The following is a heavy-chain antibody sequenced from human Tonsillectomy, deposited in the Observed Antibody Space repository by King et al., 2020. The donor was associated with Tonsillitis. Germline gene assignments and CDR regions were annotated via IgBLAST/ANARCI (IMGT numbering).Heavy chain of an antibody. CDR1: GFTFSSYG. CDR3: AQDAGNILTGYYPGP. Sequence: VQLVESGGGVVQPGRSLRLSCAASGFTFSSYGMHWVRQAPGKGLEWVAVISYDGSNKYYADSVKGRFTISRDNSKNTLYLQMNSLRAEDTAVYYCAQDAGNILTGYYPGPGGQGTLVTVSS. CDR2: ISYDGSNK. J-gene: IGHJ5*02. D-gene: IGHD3-9*01. V-gene: IGHV3-30*18.